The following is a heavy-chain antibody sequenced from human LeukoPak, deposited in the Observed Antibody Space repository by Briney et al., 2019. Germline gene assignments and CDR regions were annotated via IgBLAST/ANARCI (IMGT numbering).Heavy chain of an antibody. Sequence: PGGSLRLSCAASGFTFSNAWMSWVRQAPGKGLEWVGRIKSKTDGGTTDYAAPVKGRFTISRDDSKNTLYLQMNSLKTEDTAVYYCTTDVPTSYYDSSGQTPNWGQGTLVTVSS. CDR1: GFTFSNAW. D-gene: IGHD3-22*01. CDR2: IKSKTDGGTT. CDR3: TTDVPTSYYDSSGQTPN. J-gene: IGHJ4*02. V-gene: IGHV3-15*01.